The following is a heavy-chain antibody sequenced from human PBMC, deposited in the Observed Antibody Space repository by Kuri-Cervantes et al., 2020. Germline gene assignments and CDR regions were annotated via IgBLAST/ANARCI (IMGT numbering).Heavy chain of an antibody. CDR2: IYYSGSA. D-gene: IGHD3-22*01. Sequence: GSLRLSCTVSGGSISSYYWSWIRQPPGKGLEWIGYIYYSGSANYNPSLKSRVTISVDTPKNQFSLKLSSVTAADTAVYYCASEYYYDSSGYYLGQGTLVTVSS. J-gene: IGHJ4*02. V-gene: IGHV4-59*01. CDR1: GGSISSYY. CDR3: ASEYYYDSSGYY.